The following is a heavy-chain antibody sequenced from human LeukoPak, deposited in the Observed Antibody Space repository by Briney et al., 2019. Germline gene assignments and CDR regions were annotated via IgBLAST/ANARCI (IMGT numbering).Heavy chain of an antibody. CDR1: GFTFNRCW. D-gene: IGHD2-21*02. J-gene: IGHJ1*01. CDR2: INTNGRDT. V-gene: IGHV3-7*01. Sequence: GGSLRLSCVVSGFTFNRCWMNWVRQAPGKGLEWVAHINTNGRDTYYVDSVKGRFTISRDNAENSMYLQMNSLRVEDTAVYYCTSWGDTTAEYFQRWGQGTLVTVSS. CDR3: TSWGDTTAEYFQR.